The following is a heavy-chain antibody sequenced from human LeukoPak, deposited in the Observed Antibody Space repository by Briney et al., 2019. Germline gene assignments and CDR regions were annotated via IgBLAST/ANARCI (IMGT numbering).Heavy chain of an antibody. D-gene: IGHD2-15*01. V-gene: IGHV3-23*01. CDR3: AKRSCNGFNCFFFDY. J-gene: IGHJ4*02. CDR2: LSDSGGAT. CDR1: GFTFRSYA. Sequence: GGPLRLSCAASGFTFRSYAMSWVRQAPGKGLEWVSSLSDSGGATYYADSVKRRFTISRDNSKNTLYVQMNSLRADDTAVYYCAKRSCNGFNCFFFDYWGQGTLVTVSS.